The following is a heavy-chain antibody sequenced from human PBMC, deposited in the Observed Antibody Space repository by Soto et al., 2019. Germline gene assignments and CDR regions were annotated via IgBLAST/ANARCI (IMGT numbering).Heavy chain of an antibody. Sequence: GSLRLSCAASGFTFINAWMNWVRQAPGKGLEWVGRIKSKTDGGTTDYAAPVKGRFTISRDDSKNTLYLQMNSLKTEDTAVYYCTTDLNSDYVWGSYRPNKGYPSPILWGQGTLVTVSS. CDR3: TTDLNSDYVWGSYRPNKGYPSPIL. D-gene: IGHD3-16*02. V-gene: IGHV3-15*07. CDR2: IKSKTDGGTT. J-gene: IGHJ4*02. CDR1: GFTFINAW.